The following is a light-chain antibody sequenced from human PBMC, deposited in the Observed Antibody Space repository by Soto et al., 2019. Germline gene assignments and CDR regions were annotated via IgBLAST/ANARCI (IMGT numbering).Light chain of an antibody. CDR2: EDS. CDR1: SSDVGSYNL. J-gene: IGLJ1*01. Sequence: QSVVTQPASVSGSPGPSSTISCTGTSSDVGSYNLVSWYQHHPGKAPKLMIYEDSKRPSGVSNRFSGSKSGNTASLTISGLQAEDEADYFCCSYAGTTTYVFGTGTKVTVL. CDR3: CSYAGTTTYV. V-gene: IGLV2-23*01.